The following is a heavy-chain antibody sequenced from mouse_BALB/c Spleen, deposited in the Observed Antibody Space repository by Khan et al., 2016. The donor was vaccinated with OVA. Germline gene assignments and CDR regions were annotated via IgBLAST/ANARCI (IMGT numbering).Heavy chain of an antibody. Sequence: QLEESGPGLVKPSQSLSLICTVTGYSITSDYAWNWIRQFPGNKLEWMGFISYSGNTNYNPSLKSRISITRDTSKNQFFLHLNSVTTEDTATYYCARVYGGDIDYWGQGTTLTVSS. CDR2: ISYSGNT. J-gene: IGHJ2*01. D-gene: IGHD3-3*01. CDR1: GYSITSDYA. V-gene: IGHV3-2*02. CDR3: ARVYGGDIDY.